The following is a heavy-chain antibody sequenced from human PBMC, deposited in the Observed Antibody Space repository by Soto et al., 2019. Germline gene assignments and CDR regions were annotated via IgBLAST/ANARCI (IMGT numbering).Heavy chain of an antibody. CDR1: GFTFSSYW. Sequence: GGSLRFSCAASGFTFSSYWMHWVRQAPGKGLVWVSRINSDGSSTSYADSVKGRFTISRDNAKNTLYLQMNSLRAEDTAVYYCARDGTYYDGAQYYYYGMDVWGQGTTVTVSS. J-gene: IGHJ6*02. D-gene: IGHD3-10*01. CDR2: INSDGSST. V-gene: IGHV3-74*01. CDR3: ARDGTYYDGAQYYYYGMDV.